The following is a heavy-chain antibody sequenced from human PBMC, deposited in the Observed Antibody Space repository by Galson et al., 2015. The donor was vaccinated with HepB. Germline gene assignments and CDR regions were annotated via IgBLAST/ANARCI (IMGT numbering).Heavy chain of an antibody. V-gene: IGHV3-66*01. D-gene: IGHD6-19*01. J-gene: IGHJ4*02. CDR1: GFTVSSNY. CDR3: ARDQFHSSGWYYFGY. CDR2: IYSGGST. Sequence: SLRLSCAASGFTVSSNYMSWVRQAPGKGLEWVSVIYSGGSTYYADSVKGRFTISRDNSKNTLYLQMNSLRAEDTAVYYCARDQFHSSGWYYFGYWGQGTLVTVSS.